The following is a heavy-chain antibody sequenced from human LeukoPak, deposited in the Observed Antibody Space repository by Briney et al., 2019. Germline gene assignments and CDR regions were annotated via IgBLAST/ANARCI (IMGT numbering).Heavy chain of an antibody. Sequence: GGSLRLSCAASGFTVSSNYMSWVRQAPGKGLEWVSVIYSGGSTYYADSVKGRFTISRHNSKNTLYLQMNSLRAEGTAVYYCAKDEPIGQFDYWGQGTLVTVSS. CDR2: IYSGGST. CDR1: GFTVSSNY. CDR3: AKDEPIGQFDY. J-gene: IGHJ4*02. D-gene: IGHD3-22*01. V-gene: IGHV3-53*01.